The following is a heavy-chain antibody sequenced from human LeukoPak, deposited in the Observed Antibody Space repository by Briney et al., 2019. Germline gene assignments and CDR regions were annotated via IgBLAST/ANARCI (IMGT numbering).Heavy chain of an antibody. V-gene: IGHV3-11*04. CDR3: ARDYHYYDSSGYYPHPYFDY. CDR2: ISSSGSTI. J-gene: IGHJ4*02. CDR1: GFTFSDYY. D-gene: IGHD3-22*01. Sequence: PGGSLRLSCAASGFTFSDYYMSWIRQAPGKGLEWVSYISSSGSTIYYADSVKGRFTISRDSAKNSLYLQMNSLRAEDTAVYYCARDYHYYDSSGYYPHPYFDYWGQGTLVTVSS.